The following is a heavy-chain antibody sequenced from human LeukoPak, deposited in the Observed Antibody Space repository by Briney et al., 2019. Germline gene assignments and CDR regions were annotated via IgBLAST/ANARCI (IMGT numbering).Heavy chain of an antibody. Sequence: GGSLRLSCTASGFSFSGHWMHWARQLPGKGLVWVSRISPTGSTTSYADSVKGRFTISRDNSKNTLYLQMNSLRAEDTAVYYCARDRQGAPDYWGQGTLVTVSS. CDR2: ISPTGSTT. CDR1: GFSFSGHW. J-gene: IGHJ4*02. D-gene: IGHD1-26*01. V-gene: IGHV3-74*01. CDR3: ARDRQGAPDY.